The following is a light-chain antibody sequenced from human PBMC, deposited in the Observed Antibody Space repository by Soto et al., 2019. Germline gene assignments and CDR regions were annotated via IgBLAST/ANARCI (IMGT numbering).Light chain of an antibody. Sequence: EIVMTQSPATLSVSPGERATLSCRASQSVSSNLAWYQQKPGQAPRLLIYDASSRATGIPERLSGSGSGTEFTLTISSLQPDDFATYYCQQYNSYRTFGQGTKVDIK. CDR2: DAS. CDR1: QSVSSN. V-gene: IGKV3D-15*01. CDR3: QQYNSYRT. J-gene: IGKJ1*01.